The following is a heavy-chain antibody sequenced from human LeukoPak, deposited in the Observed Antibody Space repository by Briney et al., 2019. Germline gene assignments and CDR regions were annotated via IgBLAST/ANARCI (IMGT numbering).Heavy chain of an antibody. CDR1: GGSVSSSIYH. Sequence: SETLSLTCTVSGGSVSSSIYHWFWIRQPPGKGLEWIGFTYNGGSAYYNPSLKSRVTISVDMAKSQFSLKVMSVTAADTAVYYCVRGHGGYWGQGTLVTVSS. CDR2: TYNGGSA. J-gene: IGHJ4*02. CDR3: VRGHGGY. V-gene: IGHV4-61*01.